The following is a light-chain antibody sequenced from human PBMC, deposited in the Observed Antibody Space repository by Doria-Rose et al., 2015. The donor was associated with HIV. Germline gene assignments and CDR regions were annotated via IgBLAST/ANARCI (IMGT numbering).Light chain of an antibody. CDR3: QQYYDTPS. J-gene: IGKJ3*01. CDR2: WPS. V-gene: IGKV4-1*01. CDR1: QSLLYTSKNY. Sequence: DIVLTQSPESLGMSLGERATLNCKSNQSLLYTSKNYLAWYQQKPGQPPKLLMYWPSTQQAGVRARFSGSVSGTDFTLTISSLEAEDVAVYYCQQYYDTPSFGPGTTVDIK.